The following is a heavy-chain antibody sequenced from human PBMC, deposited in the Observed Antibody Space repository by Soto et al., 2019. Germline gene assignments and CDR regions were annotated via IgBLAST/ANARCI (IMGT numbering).Heavy chain of an antibody. CDR1: GGSFSGYY. V-gene: IGHV4-34*01. Sequence: PSETLSLTCAVYGGSFSGYYWSWIRQPPGKGPEWIGEINHSGSTNYNPSLKSRVTISVDTSKNQFSLKLSPVTAADTAVYYCASRPYGGGFDYWGQGTLVTVSS. CDR2: INHSGST. CDR3: ASRPYGGGFDY. D-gene: IGHD2-15*01. J-gene: IGHJ4*02.